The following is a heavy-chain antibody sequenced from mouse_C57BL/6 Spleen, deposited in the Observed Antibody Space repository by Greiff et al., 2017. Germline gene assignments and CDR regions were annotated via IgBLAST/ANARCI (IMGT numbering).Heavy chain of an antibody. V-gene: IGHV5-4*03. CDR3: ARIYGSGWYFDV. CDR1: GFTFSSYA. Sequence: EVKVEESGGGLVKPGGSLKLSCAASGFTFSSYAMSWVRQTPEKRLEWVATISDGGSYTYYPDNVKGRFTISRDNAKNNLYLQMSHLKSEDTAMYYCARIYGSGWYFDVWGTGTTVTVSS. J-gene: IGHJ1*03. D-gene: IGHD1-1*01. CDR2: ISDGGSYT.